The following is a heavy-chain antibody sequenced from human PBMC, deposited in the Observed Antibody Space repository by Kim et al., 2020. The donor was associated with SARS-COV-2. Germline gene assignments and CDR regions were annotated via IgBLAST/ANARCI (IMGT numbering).Heavy chain of an antibody. CDR1: GFTFSSYA. Sequence: GGSLRLSCAASGFTFSSYAMSWVRQAPGKGLEWVSAISGSGGSTYYADSVKGRFTISRDNSKNTLYLQMNSLRAEDTAVYYCAKRSGSYRHPAVSSWGQGTLVTVSS. V-gene: IGHV3-23*01. CDR3: AKRSGSYRHPAVSS. CDR2: ISGSGGST. D-gene: IGHD1-26*01. J-gene: IGHJ4*02.